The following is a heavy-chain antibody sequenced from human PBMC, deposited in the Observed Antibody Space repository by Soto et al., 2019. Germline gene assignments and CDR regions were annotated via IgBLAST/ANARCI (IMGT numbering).Heavy chain of an antibody. D-gene: IGHD6-13*01. V-gene: IGHV3-30*18. CDR3: AKSGWAAAVTKGTLVDY. Sequence: QVQLVESGGGVVQPGRSLRLSCAASGFTFSSYGMHWVRQAPGKGLEWVAVISYDGSNKYYADSVKGRFTISRDNSKNTLYRQMNGRRAEDRAVYYWAKSGWAAAVTKGTLVDYGGQGTLSTVSP. CDR2: ISYDGSNK. CDR1: GFTFSSYG. J-gene: IGHJ4*02.